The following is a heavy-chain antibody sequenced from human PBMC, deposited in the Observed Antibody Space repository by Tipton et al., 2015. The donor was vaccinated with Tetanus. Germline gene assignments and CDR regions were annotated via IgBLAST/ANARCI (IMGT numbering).Heavy chain of an antibody. D-gene: IGHD3-9*01. CDR2: IFYNGST. J-gene: IGHJ5*02. CDR1: GASINNYY. CDR3: ARARSASTGLEKGFDP. V-gene: IGHV4-59*01. Sequence: GASINNYYWNWIRQPPGKGLEWIGFIFYNGSTYFNPSLKSRVAISVDTSKIQFSLRLASVTAADTAVYYCARARSASTGLEKGFDPWGQGTLVTVSS.